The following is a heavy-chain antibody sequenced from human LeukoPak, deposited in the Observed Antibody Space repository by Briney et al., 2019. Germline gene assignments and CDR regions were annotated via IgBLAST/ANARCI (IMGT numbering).Heavy chain of an antibody. Sequence: GGSLRLSCAASGFTFDDYAMLWVRQAPGKGLEWVSGISWNSGSIGYADSVKGRFTISRDNAKNSLYLQMNSLRAEDTALYYCARSSSSWYSDYWGQGTLVTVSS. CDR1: GFTFDDYA. J-gene: IGHJ4*02. D-gene: IGHD6-13*01. V-gene: IGHV3-9*01. CDR3: ARSSSSWYSDY. CDR2: ISWNSGSI.